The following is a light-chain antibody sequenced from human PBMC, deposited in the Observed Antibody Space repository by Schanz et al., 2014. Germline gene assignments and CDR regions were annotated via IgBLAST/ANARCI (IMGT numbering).Light chain of an antibody. J-gene: IGLJ3*02. Sequence: QSALTQPPSASGSPGQSVTISCTGTSSDVGGYNYVSWYQQHPGKGPKLMIYEVSKRPSGVPDRFSGSKSGNTASLTVSGLQAEDEADYYCCSYADSSTWVFGGGTKLTVL. CDR2: EVS. CDR3: CSYADSSTWV. V-gene: IGLV2-8*01. CDR1: SSDVGGYNY.